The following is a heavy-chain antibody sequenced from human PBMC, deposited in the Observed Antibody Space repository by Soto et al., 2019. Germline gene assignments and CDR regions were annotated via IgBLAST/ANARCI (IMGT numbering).Heavy chain of an antibody. CDR3: AKVLRYFDWGWCSDL. CDR1: GFTFSDYV. CDR2: ISGGGDTT. D-gene: IGHD3-9*01. J-gene: IGHJ2*01. Sequence: EVQLLESGGGLVQPGGSLRLSCAASGFTFSDYVMNWVRQAPGKGLEWVSGISGGGDTTYYADSVKGRFTISRDNSKKMVYLQMICLRAEDTGLYYCAKVLRYFDWGWCSDLWGRCTLVTVSS. V-gene: IGHV3-23*01.